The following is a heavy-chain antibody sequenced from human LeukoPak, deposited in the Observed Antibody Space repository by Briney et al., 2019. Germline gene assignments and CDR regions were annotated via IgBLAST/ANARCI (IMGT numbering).Heavy chain of an antibody. J-gene: IGHJ4*02. Sequence: GGSLRLSCAASGFTFSSYWMSWVRQAPGKGLEWVANIKQDGSEKYYVDSVKGRFTISRDNAKNSLYLQMNSLRAEDTAVYYCARDGEYCSGGSCYADYWGQGTLVIVSS. CDR1: GFTFSSYW. CDR2: IKQDGSEK. CDR3: ARDGEYCSGGSCYADY. D-gene: IGHD2-15*01. V-gene: IGHV3-7*01.